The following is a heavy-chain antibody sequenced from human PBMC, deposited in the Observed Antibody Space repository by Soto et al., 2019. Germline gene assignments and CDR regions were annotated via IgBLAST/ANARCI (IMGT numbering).Heavy chain of an antibody. Sequence: SETLSLTCTVSGGSISSGGYYWSWIRQHPGKGLEWIGYIYYSGSTYYNPSLKSRVTISVDTSKNQFSLKLSSVTAADTAVYYCARGFAYDSSGYWVDYWGQGTLVTVSS. CDR2: IYYSGST. D-gene: IGHD3-22*01. CDR3: ARGFAYDSSGYWVDY. J-gene: IGHJ4*02. V-gene: IGHV4-31*03. CDR1: GGSISSGGYY.